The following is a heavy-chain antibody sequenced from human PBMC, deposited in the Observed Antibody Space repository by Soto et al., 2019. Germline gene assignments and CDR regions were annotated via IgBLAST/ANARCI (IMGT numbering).Heavy chain of an antibody. CDR2: ISYDGSNK. Sequence: QVQLVESGGGVVQPGRSLRLSCAASGFTFSSYAMHWVRQAPGKGLEWVAVISYDGSNKYYADSVKGRFTISRDNSKNTLYLQINSLRAEDTAVYYWARDAPVAAFDIWGQGTMVTVSS. CDR1: GFTFSSYA. D-gene: IGHD2-15*01. CDR3: ARDAPVAAFDI. V-gene: IGHV3-30-3*01. J-gene: IGHJ3*02.